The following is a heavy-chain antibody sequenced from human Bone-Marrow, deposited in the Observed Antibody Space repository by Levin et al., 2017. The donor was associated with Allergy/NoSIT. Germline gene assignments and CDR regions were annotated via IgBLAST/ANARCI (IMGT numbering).Heavy chain of an antibody. D-gene: IGHD3-3*01. CDR1: EFTFSDYS. V-gene: IGHV3-69-1*01. Sequence: GGSLRLSCVASEFTFSDYSLIWVRQTPGKGLEWISYISDSGTIYYADSLQGRFTITRDNAENSLYLHMNTLRVEDTAVYYCARVNRSGLYPSFDYWGPGALVTVSS. J-gene: IGHJ4*02. CDR2: ISDSGTI. CDR3: ARVNRSGLYPSFDY.